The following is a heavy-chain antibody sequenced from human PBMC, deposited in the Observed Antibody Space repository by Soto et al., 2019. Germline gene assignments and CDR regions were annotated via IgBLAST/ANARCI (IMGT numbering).Heavy chain of an antibody. CDR2: IGGDGGST. CDR3: AKVYSSICSHWYFDL. J-gene: IGHJ2*01. Sequence: GGSLRLSCAASGFTFSSYAMNWVRQAPGKGLEWVSLIGGDGGSTYYADSVRGRFTISRDNSKNTLYLQMNSLRAEDTAIYYCAKVYSSICSHWYFDLWGLGTLVTVSS. V-gene: IGHV3-23*01. D-gene: IGHD6-13*01. CDR1: GFTFSSYA.